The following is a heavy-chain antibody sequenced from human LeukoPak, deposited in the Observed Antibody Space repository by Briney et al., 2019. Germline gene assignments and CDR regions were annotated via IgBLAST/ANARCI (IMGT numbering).Heavy chain of an antibody. V-gene: IGHV4-39*01. D-gene: IGHD6-13*01. CDR3: ARGVHSSSWYYVVYFDY. J-gene: IGHJ4*02. Sequence: ASETLSLTCTVSGGSISSSSYYWGWIRQPPGKGLEWIVSLFYSGSTYYDPSLKSRVTISVDTSKNQFSLKVTSVTAADTAVYYCARGVHSSSWYYVVYFDYWGQGTLVTVSS. CDR1: GGSISSSSYY. CDR2: LFYSGST.